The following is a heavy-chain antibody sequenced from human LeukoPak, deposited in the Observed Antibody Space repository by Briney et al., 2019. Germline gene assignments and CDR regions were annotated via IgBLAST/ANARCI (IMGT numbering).Heavy chain of an antibody. V-gene: IGHV4-39*07. CDR3: ARRRYFAGTFY. J-gene: IGHJ4*02. D-gene: IGHD3-9*01. CDR1: GGSFSSYY. CDR2: IYYSGST. Sequence: SETLSLTCAVYGGSFSSYYWGWIRQPPGKGLEWIGSIYYSGSTYYNPSLKSRVTISVDTSKNQFSLKLSSVTAADTAVYYCARRRYFAGTFYWGQGTLVTVSS.